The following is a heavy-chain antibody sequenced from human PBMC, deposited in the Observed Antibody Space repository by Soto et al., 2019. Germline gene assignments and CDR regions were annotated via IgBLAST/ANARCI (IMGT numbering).Heavy chain of an antibody. D-gene: IGHD3-22*01. CDR3: ARDLYYYDSSGQSHWFDP. V-gene: IGHV4-34*01. CDR2: INHSGST. J-gene: IGHJ5*02. CDR1: GGSFSGYY. Sequence: SETLSLTCAVYGGSFSGYYWTWIRQPPGTGLEWIGEINHSGSTNYNPSLKSRVTISVDTSKNQFSLKLSSVTAADTAVYYCARDLYYYDSSGQSHWFDPWGQGTLVTVSS.